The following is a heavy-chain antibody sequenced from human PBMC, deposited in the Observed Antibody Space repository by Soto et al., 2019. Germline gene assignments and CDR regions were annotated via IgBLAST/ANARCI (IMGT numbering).Heavy chain of an antibody. CDR2: ISGRGSST. CDR3: AKGGWTAGMDV. Sequence: EVQLLESGGGLVQPGGSLRLSCAASGFTFGTYAMTWVRQAPGKGLEWVSAISGRGSSTYSADSVRGRFIISRDNSKNTLYLQMSSMRAEDTAVYYWAKGGWTAGMDVWGQGTTVTVSS. V-gene: IGHV3-23*01. D-gene: IGHD6-19*01. J-gene: IGHJ6*02. CDR1: GFTFGTYA.